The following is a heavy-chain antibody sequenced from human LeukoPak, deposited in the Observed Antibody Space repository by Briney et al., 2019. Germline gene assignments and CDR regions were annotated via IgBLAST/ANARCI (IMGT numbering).Heavy chain of an antibody. J-gene: IGHJ4*02. V-gene: IGHV3-20*01. Sequence: GGSLRLSCAASGFTFDDYGMSWVRQAPGKGLEWVSGINWNGGSTGYADSVKGRFTISRDNAKNSLYLQMNRLRAEDTVLYHCARGGPYELLARFDYWGQGTLVTVSS. CDR2: INWNGGST. D-gene: IGHD2-2*01. CDR3: ARGGPYELLARFDY. CDR1: GFTFDDYG.